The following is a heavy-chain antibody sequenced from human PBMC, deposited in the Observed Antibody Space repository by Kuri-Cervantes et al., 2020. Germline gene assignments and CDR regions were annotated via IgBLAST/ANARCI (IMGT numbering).Heavy chain of an antibody. J-gene: IGHJ4*02. V-gene: IGHV3-15*01. CDR3: AKAPAHTISNGDY. D-gene: IGHD3-10*01. Sequence: GESLKISCAASGFTFSNAWMSWVRQAPGKGLEWVGRIKSKTDGGTTDYAAPVKGRFTISRDDSKNTLYLQMNSLRAEDTAVYYCAKAPAHTISNGDYWGQGTLVTVSS. CDR1: GFTFSNAW. CDR2: IKSKTDGGTT.